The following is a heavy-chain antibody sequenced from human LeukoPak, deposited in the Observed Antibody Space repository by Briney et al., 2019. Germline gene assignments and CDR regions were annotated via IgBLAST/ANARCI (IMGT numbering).Heavy chain of an antibody. CDR3: ARVKENYFDY. D-gene: IGHD4-23*01. Sequence: SETLSLTCAVSGGSISSGGYSWSWLRQPPGNGLAWIGYIYHSGSTYYNPSLKSRVTISVDRSKNQFSLKLSSVTAADTAVYYCARVKENYFDYWGQGTLVTVSS. J-gene: IGHJ4*02. CDR2: IYHSGST. V-gene: IGHV4-30-2*01. CDR1: GGSISSGGYS.